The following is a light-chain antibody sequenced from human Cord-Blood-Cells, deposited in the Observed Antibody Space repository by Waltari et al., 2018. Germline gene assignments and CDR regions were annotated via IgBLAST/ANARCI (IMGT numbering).Light chain of an antibody. CDR3: QQYGSSYT. Sequence: DIVLTQPPGTLSLSPGERATLSCRASQSVSSSYLAWYQQKPGQAPRLLIYGASSRATGIPDRFSGSGSGTDFTLTISRLEPEDFAVYYCQQYGSSYTFGQGTKLEIK. CDR2: GAS. V-gene: IGKV3-20*01. J-gene: IGKJ2*01. CDR1: QSVSSSY.